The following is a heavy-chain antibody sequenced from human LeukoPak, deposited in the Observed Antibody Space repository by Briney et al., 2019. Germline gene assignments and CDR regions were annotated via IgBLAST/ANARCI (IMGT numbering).Heavy chain of an antibody. Sequence: PGGSLRLSCAASGFTFSSYAMHGVRQAPGKGLEWVAVISYDGSNKYYADSVKGRFTISRDNSKNTLYLQMNSLRAEDTAVYYCARDRPHDFWSGYYGPIWGQGTLVTVSS. CDR3: ARDRPHDFWSGYYGPI. CDR1: GFTFSSYA. D-gene: IGHD3-3*01. J-gene: IGHJ4*02. V-gene: IGHV3-30-3*01. CDR2: ISYDGSNK.